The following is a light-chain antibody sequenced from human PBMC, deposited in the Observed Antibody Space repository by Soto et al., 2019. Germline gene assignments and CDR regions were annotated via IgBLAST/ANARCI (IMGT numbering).Light chain of an antibody. CDR1: QSISSW. CDR3: QYYNNYCWT. CDR2: KTS. Sequence: DIQLTQSPSTLSASVGDRVTITCRASQSISSWLAWYQQKPGEAPKFLIYKTSNLESGVTSRFSGSGSGTEFTLTISSLQPDDFATYYCQYYNNYCWTFGQGTKVEIK. V-gene: IGKV1-5*03. J-gene: IGKJ1*01.